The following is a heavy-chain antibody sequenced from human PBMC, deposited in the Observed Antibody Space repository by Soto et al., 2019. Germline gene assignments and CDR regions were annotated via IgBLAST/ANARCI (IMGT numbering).Heavy chain of an antibody. D-gene: IGHD5-18*01. J-gene: IGHJ4*02. Sequence: SETLSLTCFVPGVSISNYYWSWIRQPPGKGLEWIGYIYYSGSTNYNPSLTSRVTISVDTSKNQFSLKLSSVTAADTAVYYCARHRYSYGVYYFDYWGQGTLVTVS. CDR2: IYYSGST. CDR1: GVSISNYY. V-gene: IGHV4-59*08. CDR3: ARHRYSYGVYYFDY.